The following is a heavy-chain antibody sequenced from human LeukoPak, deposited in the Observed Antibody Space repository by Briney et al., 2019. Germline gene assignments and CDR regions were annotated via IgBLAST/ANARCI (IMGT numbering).Heavy chain of an antibody. J-gene: IGHJ4*02. Sequence: SQTLSLTCTVSGVSLSSGSYYWSWIRQPAGEGLEWIGRIYTSGSTNYNPSLKSRVTISVDTSKNQFSLKLSSVTAADTAVYYCARLRYGGYSDYWGQGTLVTVSS. CDR2: IYTSGST. V-gene: IGHV4-61*02. D-gene: IGHD3-22*01. CDR3: ARLRYGGYSDY. CDR1: GVSLSSGSYY.